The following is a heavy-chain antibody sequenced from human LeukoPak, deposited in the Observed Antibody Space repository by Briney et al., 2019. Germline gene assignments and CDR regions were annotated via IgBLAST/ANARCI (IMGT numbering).Heavy chain of an antibody. D-gene: IGHD6-19*01. Sequence: GASVKVSCKASGYTFTGYYMHWVRQAPGQGLEWMGWINPNSGGTNYAQKFQGRVTMTRDTSISTAYMELSRLRSDDTAVYYCARVPWRSGWAHFDYWGQGTLVTVSS. J-gene: IGHJ4*02. V-gene: IGHV1-2*02. CDR1: GYTFTGYY. CDR2: INPNSGGT. CDR3: ARVPWRSGWAHFDY.